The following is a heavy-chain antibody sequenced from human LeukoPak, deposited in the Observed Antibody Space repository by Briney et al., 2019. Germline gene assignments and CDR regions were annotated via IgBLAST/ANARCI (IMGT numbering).Heavy chain of an antibody. D-gene: IGHD5-18*01. CDR2: ISWNSGSI. V-gene: IGHV3-20*04. Sequence: PGGSLRLSCAASGFTFSSYGMSWVRQAPGKGLEWVSGISWNSGSIGYADSVKGRFTISRDNAKNSLYLRVNSLRAEDTALYYCARDASGYSHGYTKSFDYWGQGTLVTVSS. CDR1: GFTFSSYG. J-gene: IGHJ4*02. CDR3: ARDASGYSHGYTKSFDY.